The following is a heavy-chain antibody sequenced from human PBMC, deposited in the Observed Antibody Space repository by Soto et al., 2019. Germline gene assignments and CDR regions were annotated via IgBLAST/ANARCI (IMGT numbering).Heavy chain of an antibody. J-gene: IGHJ5*02. D-gene: IGHD1-26*01. V-gene: IGHV3-74*03. CDR2: INSDGSRT. CDR3: VRVATGSYDWFDP. CDR1: QFTFSRYW. Sequence: EVQLVESGGGLVQPGGSLRLSCAASQFTFSRYWMHWVRQAPGKGLMWVSRINSDGSRTTYADSEKGRFTISRDNAKNTLFLQMNSLRAEDSAVYYCVRVATGSYDWFDPWGQGTLVTVSS.